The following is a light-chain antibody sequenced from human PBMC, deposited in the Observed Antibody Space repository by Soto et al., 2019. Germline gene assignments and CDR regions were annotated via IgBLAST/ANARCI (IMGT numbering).Light chain of an antibody. Sequence: QSALTQPASVSGSPGQSITISCTGTSSDVGGYDFVSWYQHHPGKAPKLIIYEGSTRPSGVSNRFSGYKSGNTASLSISGLQDEDEADYYCGSDTSDWGVFGTGTKLTVL. J-gene: IGLJ1*01. CDR1: SSDVGGYDF. V-gene: IGLV2-14*01. CDR2: EGS. CDR3: GSDTSDWGV.